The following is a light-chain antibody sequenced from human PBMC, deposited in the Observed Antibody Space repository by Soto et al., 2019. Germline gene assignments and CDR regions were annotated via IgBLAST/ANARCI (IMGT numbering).Light chain of an antibody. CDR2: AAS. J-gene: IGKJ4*01. V-gene: IGKV1-9*01. Sequence: DIQLTQSPSSLSASVGDRVTITCRASQGISTYLAWYQQKPGKAPKLLIYAASILHSGVPSRFSGSGSWTEFTLTITSLQPEDFATYYCQQLNSYFALTFGGGTKVEIK. CDR3: QQLNSYFALT. CDR1: QGISTY.